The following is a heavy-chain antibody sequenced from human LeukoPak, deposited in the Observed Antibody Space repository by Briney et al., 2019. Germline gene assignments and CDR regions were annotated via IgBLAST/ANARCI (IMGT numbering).Heavy chain of an antibody. CDR2: ISSSSSYT. CDR3: AREGGYGSGRGWFDP. V-gene: IGHV3-11*05. CDR1: GFTSSDYY. Sequence: GGSLRLSCAASGFTSSDYYMTWIRQAPGKGLEWVSYISSSSSYTEYADSVKGRFTISRDNAKNSVYLQMNSLRADDTAVYYCAREGGYGSGRGWFDPWGQGTLVTVSS. J-gene: IGHJ5*02. D-gene: IGHD3-10*01.